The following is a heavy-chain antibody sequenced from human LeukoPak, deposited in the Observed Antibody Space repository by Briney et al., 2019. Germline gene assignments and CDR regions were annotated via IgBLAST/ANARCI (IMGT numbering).Heavy chain of an antibody. CDR2: IYYSGST. CDR3: ARRLGETNYYYYYMDV. CDR1: GGSISSSNYQ. V-gene: IGHV4-39*01. J-gene: IGHJ6*03. Sequence: SETLSLTCTVSGGSISSSNYQWGWIRQPPGKGLEWIGNIYYSGSTYYNPSLKSRVTISIDTSKNQFSLKLSSVTAADTAVYYCARRLGETNYYYYYMDVWGKGTTVTVSS. D-gene: IGHD3-10*01.